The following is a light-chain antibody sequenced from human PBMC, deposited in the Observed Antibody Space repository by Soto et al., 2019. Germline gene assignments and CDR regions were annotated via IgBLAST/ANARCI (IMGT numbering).Light chain of an antibody. V-gene: IGKV1-39*01. J-gene: IGKJ3*01. CDR2: AAS. CDR1: QSISSY. CDR3: QQSYSTPLP. Sequence: DIQMTQSPSSLSASVGDRVTITCRASQSISSYLNWYQQKPGKAPKLLIYAASSLQSGVPSRFSGSGSGTDFTRTSSSLQPEDFGTYYCQQSYSTPLPFGPGTKVHIK.